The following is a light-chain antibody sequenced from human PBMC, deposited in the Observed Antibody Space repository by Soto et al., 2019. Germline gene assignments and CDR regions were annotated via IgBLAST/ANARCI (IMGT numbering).Light chain of an antibody. Sequence: QSALTQPPSASGSPGQSVTISCTGTSSDVGGYDRVSWYQQHPGKVPKLMIYEVSKRPSGVPDRFSAFKSGNTASLTVSGLQTEDEADYYCSSYAGSNNYVVFGGGTKLTVL. V-gene: IGLV2-8*01. J-gene: IGLJ2*01. CDR1: SSDVGGYDR. CDR2: EVS. CDR3: SSYAGSNNYVV.